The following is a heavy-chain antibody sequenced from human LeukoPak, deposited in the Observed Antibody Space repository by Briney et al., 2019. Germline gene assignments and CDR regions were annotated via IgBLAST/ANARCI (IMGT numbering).Heavy chain of an antibody. Sequence: ASVKVSCKASGGTFSSYAISWVRQAPGQGLEWMGEIIPIFGTANYAQKFQGRVTITADESTSTAYMELSSLRSEDTAVYYCAAPIVVPAAMGAFDIWGQGTMVTVSS. J-gene: IGHJ3*02. D-gene: IGHD2-2*01. CDR3: AAPIVVPAAMGAFDI. V-gene: IGHV1-69*13. CDR1: GGTFSSYA. CDR2: IIPIFGTA.